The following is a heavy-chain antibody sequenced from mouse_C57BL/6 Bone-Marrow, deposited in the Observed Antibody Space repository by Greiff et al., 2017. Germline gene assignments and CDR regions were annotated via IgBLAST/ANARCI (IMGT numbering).Heavy chain of an antibody. V-gene: IGHV1-64*01. Sequence: QVQLQQPGAELVKPGASVKLSCKASGYTFTSYWMHWVKQRPGHGLEWIGMIHPYSGSTTYNEKFKSKATLTVDKSSCTAYMQLSSLTSEDSAVYYCARGPDRPGGLAYGGQGTLVTVSA. CDR2: IHPYSGST. CDR3: ARGPDRPGGLAY. J-gene: IGHJ3*01. CDR1: GYTFTSYW. D-gene: IGHD2-14*01.